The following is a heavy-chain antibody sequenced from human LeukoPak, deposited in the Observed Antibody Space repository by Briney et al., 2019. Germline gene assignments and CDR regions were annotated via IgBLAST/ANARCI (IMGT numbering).Heavy chain of an antibody. D-gene: IGHD2-2*01. CDR3: ARRRLKYCSSTSCYHPFDY. Sequence: SETLSLTCTVSGGSISSYYWSWIRQPPGKGLEWIGYIYYSGSTNYNPSLKSRVTISVDTSKNQFSLKLSSVTAADTAVYYCARRRLKYCSSTSCYHPFDYWGQGTLVTVSS. V-gene: IGHV4-59*12. CDR2: IYYSGST. CDR1: GGSISSYY. J-gene: IGHJ4*02.